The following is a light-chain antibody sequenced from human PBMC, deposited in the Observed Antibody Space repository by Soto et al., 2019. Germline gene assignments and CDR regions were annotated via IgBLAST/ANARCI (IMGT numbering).Light chain of an antibody. V-gene: IGKV4-1*01. Sequence: DIVMTQSPDSLAVSLGERATINCKSSQSVLYSSNNKNYLAWYQQKPGQPPKLLIYWASTRESGVPDRFSGGGSGTDFTLTISGLQAEDVAVYYCQQYFNIPNTFGQGTKLEIK. CDR2: WAS. CDR1: QSVLYSSNNKNY. J-gene: IGKJ2*01. CDR3: QQYFNIPNT.